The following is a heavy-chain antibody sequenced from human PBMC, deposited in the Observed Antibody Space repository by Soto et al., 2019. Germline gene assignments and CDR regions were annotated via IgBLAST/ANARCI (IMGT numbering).Heavy chain of an antibody. V-gene: IGHV3-21*01. J-gene: IGHJ6*02. D-gene: IGHD7-27*01. CDR2: ISSSSSYI. CDR1: GFTFSSYS. CDR3: ARAPTWVTGDLDYYYYGMDV. Sequence: EVQLVESGGGLVKPGGSLRLSCAASGFTFSSYSMNWVRQAPGKGLEWVSSISSSSSYIYYADSVKGRFTISRDNAKNSLYLQMNSLRAEDTAVYYCARAPTWVTGDLDYYYYGMDVWGQGTTVTVSS.